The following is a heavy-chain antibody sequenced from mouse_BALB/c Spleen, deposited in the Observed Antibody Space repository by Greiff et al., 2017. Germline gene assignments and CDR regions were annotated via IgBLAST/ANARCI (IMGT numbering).Heavy chain of an antibody. J-gene: IGHJ1*01. CDR3: ARYLGYGSSYWYFDV. CDR1: GFNIKDTY. D-gene: IGHD1-1*01. CDR2: IDPANGNT. Sequence: VQLQQSGAELVKPGASVKLSCTASGFNIKDTYMHWVKQRPEQGLEWIGRIDPANGNTKYDPKFQGTATITADTSSNTAYLQLSSLTSEDTAVYYCARYLGYGSSYWYFDVWGAGTTVTVSS. V-gene: IGHV14-3*02.